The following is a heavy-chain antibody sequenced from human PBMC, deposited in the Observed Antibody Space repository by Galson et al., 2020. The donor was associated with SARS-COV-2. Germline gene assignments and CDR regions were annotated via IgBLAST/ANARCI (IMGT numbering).Heavy chain of an antibody. V-gene: IGHV3-74*01. CDR2: IYSEGSST. CDR1: GFTFSSYW. J-gene: IGHJ4*02. CDR3: ARGGMGNDYFDY. D-gene: IGHD7-27*01. Sequence: ALHGESLKISCAASGFTFSSYWMHWVRQAPGKGLVWVSRIYSEGSSTSYADSVKGRFTISGDNAKNTLYLQMNSLRAEDTAVYYCARGGMGNDYFDYWGQGTLVTVSS.